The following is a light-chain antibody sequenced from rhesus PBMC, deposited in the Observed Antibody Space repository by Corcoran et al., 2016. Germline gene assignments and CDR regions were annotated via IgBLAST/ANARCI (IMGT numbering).Light chain of an antibody. Sequence: ETVLTQSPATLSLSPGERATLSCRASQSVYSSLAWYQQKPGQPPRLLIYDASSRASGIPDRFSGSGSGTDFTITISSLGPEDVGIYYCQQCTHWQLTFGGGTKVELK. CDR2: DAS. V-gene: IGKV3-24*04. CDR1: QSVYSS. J-gene: IGKJ4*01. CDR3: QQCTHWQLT.